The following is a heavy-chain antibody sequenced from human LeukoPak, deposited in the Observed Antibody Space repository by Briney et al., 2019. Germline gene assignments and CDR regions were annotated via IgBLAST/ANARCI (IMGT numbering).Heavy chain of an antibody. V-gene: IGHV4-59*01. CDR1: GGSISSYY. D-gene: IGHD2-15*01. CDR3: AXSPYCSGGSCXSGXFDI. J-gene: IGHJ3*02. Sequence: SETLSLTCTVSGGSISSYYWSWIRQPPGKGLEWIGYIYYSGSTNYNPSLNSRVTISVDTSKNQFSLKLSSVTAADTAVYYCAXSPYCSGGSCXSGXFDIWGXGXMXXVS. CDR2: IYYSGST.